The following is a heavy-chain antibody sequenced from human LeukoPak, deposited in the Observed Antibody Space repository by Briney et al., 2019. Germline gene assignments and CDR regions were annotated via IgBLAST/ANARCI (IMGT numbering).Heavy chain of an antibody. J-gene: IGHJ5*02. V-gene: IGHV3-30*02. CDR2: IQNDGTKK. Sequence: GGSLRLSCAASGFSFSRYGMNWVRQAPGKGVEWVSFIQNDGTKKCYADFVKGRFTISRENSVNTLYLQMDSLRPEDTAVYYCAKDASAHGWFDPWGQGTLVTVSS. CDR1: GFSFSRYG. CDR3: AKDASAHGWFDP.